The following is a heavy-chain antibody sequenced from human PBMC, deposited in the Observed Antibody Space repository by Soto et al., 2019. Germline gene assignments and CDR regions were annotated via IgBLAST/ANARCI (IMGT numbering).Heavy chain of an antibody. CDR3: ARGSCSGDSCSSFPFDY. V-gene: IGHV1-3*01. Sequence: QVQLVQSGAEVKKPGASVKVSCKASGYTFTSYAMHWVRQAPGQRLEWMGWINAANGNTKYSQKFQGRVTITRDTSASTAYMELSSLRSEDTAVYCCARGSCSGDSCSSFPFDYLGQGTLVTVSS. D-gene: IGHD2-15*01. CDR1: GYTFTSYA. CDR2: INAANGNT. J-gene: IGHJ4*02.